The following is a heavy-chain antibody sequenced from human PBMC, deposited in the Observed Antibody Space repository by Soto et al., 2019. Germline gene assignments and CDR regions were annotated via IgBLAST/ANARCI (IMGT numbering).Heavy chain of an antibody. CDR3: ARREIQGPIDS. J-gene: IGHJ4*02. V-gene: IGHV4-28*01. CDR1: GYSISSSNW. CDR2: IYYSGTT. Sequence: QVQLQESGPGLVKPSDTLSLTCAVSGYSISSSNWWGWIRQPPGKGLEWIGYIYYSGTTYYNPSLKRRVAMSVDTSKNQFSLKLTSVTAVDTAVYYCARREIQGPIDSWGQGTLVSVSS. D-gene: IGHD1-26*01.